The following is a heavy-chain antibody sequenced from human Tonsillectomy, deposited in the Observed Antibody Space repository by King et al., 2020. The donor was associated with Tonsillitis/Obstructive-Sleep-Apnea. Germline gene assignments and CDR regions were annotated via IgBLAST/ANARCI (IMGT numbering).Heavy chain of an antibody. CDR3: ARGGYCSSTSCPEGYYYYYMDV. CDR1: GFTFSSYA. CDR2: ISYDGSNK. J-gene: IGHJ6*03. D-gene: IGHD2-2*01. Sequence: QLVQSGGGVVQPGRSLRLSCAASGFTFSSYAMHWVRQAPGKGLEWVAVISYDGSNKYYADSVKGRFTISRDNSKNTLYLQMNSLRAEYTAVYYCARGGYCSSTSCPEGYYYYYMDVWGKGTTVTVSS. V-gene: IGHV3-30*04.